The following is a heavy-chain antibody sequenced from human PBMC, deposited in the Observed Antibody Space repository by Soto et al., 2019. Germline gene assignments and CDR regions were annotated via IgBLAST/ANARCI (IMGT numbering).Heavy chain of an antibody. J-gene: IGHJ4*02. CDR1: GYSISSGYD. D-gene: IGHD6-13*01. CDR2: IYHSGST. V-gene: IGHV4-38-2*02. Sequence: PSETLFLTCAVSGYSISSGYDWGWIRQPPGKGLEWIGSIYHSGSTYYNPSLKSRVTISVDTSKNQFSLKLRSVTAADTAVYYCAREVAAAPAPRAFFDYWGQGTLVTVSS. CDR3: AREVAAAPAPRAFFDY.